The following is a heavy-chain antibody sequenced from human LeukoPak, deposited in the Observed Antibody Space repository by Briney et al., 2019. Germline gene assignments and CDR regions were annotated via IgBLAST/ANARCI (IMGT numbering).Heavy chain of an antibody. D-gene: IGHD1-14*01. Sequence: SETLSLTCAVYGGSFSGYYWSWIRQPPGKGLEWIGEINHSGSTNYNPSLKSRVTISVDTSKNQFSLKPSSVTAADTAVYYCARGSRTFGYWGQGTLVTVSS. CDR1: GGSFSGYY. V-gene: IGHV4-34*01. CDR3: ARGSRTFGY. CDR2: INHSGST. J-gene: IGHJ4*02.